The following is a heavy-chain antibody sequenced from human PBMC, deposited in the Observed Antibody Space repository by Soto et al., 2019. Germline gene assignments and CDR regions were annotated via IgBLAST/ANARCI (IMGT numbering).Heavy chain of an antibody. Sequence: QVQLQQWGAGLLKPSETLSLTCGVYGGSFSNYYWSWIRQPPGKGLEWIGEINHSGSTNYNPSLESRVSISVDTSKRQFSLKLYSVTAADTAVYYCARGRVLSHPYFGIDVWDQGTTVTVSS. J-gene: IGHJ6*02. D-gene: IGHD3-3*01. CDR3: ARGRVLSHPYFGIDV. V-gene: IGHV4-34*01. CDR1: GGSFSNYY. CDR2: INHSGST.